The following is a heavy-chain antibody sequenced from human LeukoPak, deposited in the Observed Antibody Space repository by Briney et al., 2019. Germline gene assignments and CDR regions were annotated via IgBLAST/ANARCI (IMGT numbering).Heavy chain of an antibody. D-gene: IGHD2-2*02. J-gene: IGHJ6*02. CDR1: GFTFDDYA. CDR3: AALLYASDYYYYGMDV. V-gene: IGHV3-9*01. Sequence: GGSLRLSCAASGFTFDDYAMHWVRQAPGKGLEWVSGISWNSGSVGYADSVKGRFTISRDNAKNSLYLQMNSLKTEDTAVYYCAALLYASDYYYYGMDVWGQGTTVTVSS. CDR2: ISWNSGSV.